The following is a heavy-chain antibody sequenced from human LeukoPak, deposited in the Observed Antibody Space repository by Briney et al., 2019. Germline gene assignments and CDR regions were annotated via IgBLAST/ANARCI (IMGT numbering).Heavy chain of an antibody. Sequence: PSETLSLTCTVSGGSISSSSYYWGWIRQPPGKGLEWIGSIYYSGSTYYNPSLKSRVTISVDTSKNQFSLKLSSVTAADTAVYYCARQDGRGTTRFDYWGQGTLVTVSS. D-gene: IGHD4-11*01. V-gene: IGHV4-39*01. CDR1: GGSISSSSYY. J-gene: IGHJ4*02. CDR3: ARQDGRGTTRFDY. CDR2: IYYSGST.